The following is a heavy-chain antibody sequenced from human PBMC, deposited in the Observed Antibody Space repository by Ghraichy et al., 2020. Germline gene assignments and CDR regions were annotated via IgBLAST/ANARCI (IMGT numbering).Heavy chain of an antibody. CDR2: IYYTGST. CDR1: GGSISSYF. V-gene: IGHV4-59*01. D-gene: IGHD2-21*01. Sequence: SETLSLTCTVSGGSISSYFWTWIRQPPGKGLEWIGFIYYTGSTDYIPSLKSRVTMSVDKSKNQFSLQMTSVTAADTAIYYCARDLVISPRVFEYWGQGILVTVSS. CDR3: ARDLVISPRVFEY. J-gene: IGHJ4*02.